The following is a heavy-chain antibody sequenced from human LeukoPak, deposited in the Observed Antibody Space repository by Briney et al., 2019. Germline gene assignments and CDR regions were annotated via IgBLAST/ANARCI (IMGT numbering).Heavy chain of an antibody. V-gene: IGHV3-23*01. D-gene: IGHD6-13*01. Sequence: PGGSLRLSCAASGFTFSSYAMSWVRQAPGKGLEWVSAISGSGGSTYYADSVKGRFTISRDNSKNTLYLQMNSLRAEDTAVYYSAKSIAAAGSANYFDYWGQGTLVTISS. CDR2: ISGSGGST. CDR3: AKSIAAAGSANYFDY. CDR1: GFTFSSYA. J-gene: IGHJ4*02.